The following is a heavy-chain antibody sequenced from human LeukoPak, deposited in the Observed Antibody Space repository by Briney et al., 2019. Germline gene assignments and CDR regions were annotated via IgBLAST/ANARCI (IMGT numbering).Heavy chain of an antibody. Sequence: ASVKVSCKASGYTFTSYGISWERQAPGQGLEWMGIVNPSGGSTNYAQKFQGRVTMTRDTSTSTVYMELSSLRSEDTAVYYCARAVGIVVVVVATLDYWGQGTLVTVSS. D-gene: IGHD2-15*01. CDR1: GYTFTSYG. J-gene: IGHJ4*02. CDR2: VNPSGGST. CDR3: ARAVGIVVVVVATLDY. V-gene: IGHV1-46*01.